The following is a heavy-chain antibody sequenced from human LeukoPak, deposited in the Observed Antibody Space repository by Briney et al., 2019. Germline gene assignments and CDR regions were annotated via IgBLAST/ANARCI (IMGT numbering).Heavy chain of an antibody. Sequence: PSETLSLTCTVSGGSISSYYWSWIRQPPGKGLEWIGYIYTSGSTNYNPSLKSRVTISVDTSKNQFSLKRSSVTAADTAVYYCARHRNYYDSSGYEVDYWGQGTLVTVSS. CDR3: ARHRNYYDSSGYEVDY. D-gene: IGHD3-22*01. V-gene: IGHV4-4*09. J-gene: IGHJ4*02. CDR1: GGSISSYY. CDR2: IYTSGST.